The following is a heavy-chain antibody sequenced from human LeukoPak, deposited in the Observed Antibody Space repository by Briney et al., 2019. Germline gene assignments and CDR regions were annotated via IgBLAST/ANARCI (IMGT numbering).Heavy chain of an antibody. D-gene: IGHD3-10*01. CDR3: ARGNLGYYGSEYYYYYYMDV. CDR2: INHSGST. V-gene: IGHV4-34*01. J-gene: IGHJ6*03. Sequence: SETLSLTCAVYGGSFSGYYWSWIRQPPGKGLEWIGEINHSGSTNYNPSLKSRVTISVDTSKNQFSLKLSSVTAADTAVYYCARGNLGYYGSEYYYYYYMDVWGQGTTVTVSS. CDR1: GGSFSGYY.